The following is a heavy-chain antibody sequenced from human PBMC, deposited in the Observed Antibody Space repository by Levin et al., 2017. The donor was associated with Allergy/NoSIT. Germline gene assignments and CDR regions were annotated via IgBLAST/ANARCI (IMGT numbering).Heavy chain of an antibody. J-gene: IGHJ6*02. V-gene: IGHV4-34*01. Sequence: SETLSLTCAVYGGSFSGYYWSWIRQPPGKGLEWIGEINHSGSTNYNPSLKSRVTISVDTSKNQFSLKLSSVTAADTAVYYCARGGSRQHYYGSGSYLYYGMDVWGQGTTVTVSS. CDR2: INHSGST. CDR1: GGSFSGYY. CDR3: ARGGSRQHYYGSGSYLYYGMDV. D-gene: IGHD3-10*01.